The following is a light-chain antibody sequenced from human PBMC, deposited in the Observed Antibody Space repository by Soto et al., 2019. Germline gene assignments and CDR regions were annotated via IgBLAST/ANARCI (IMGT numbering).Light chain of an antibody. J-gene: IGKJ3*01. CDR2: DAS. Sequence: DIQMTQSPSSLSASVRDRVTITCQASQDTANHLSWYQLKPGKAPELLIYDASNFETGVTLRFSGTGXXKDFSFTXXXXXXXDIATYYCQHHSXXXXTFGXGTXXDX. CDR3: QHHSXXXXT. V-gene: IGKV1-33*01. CDR1: QDTANH.